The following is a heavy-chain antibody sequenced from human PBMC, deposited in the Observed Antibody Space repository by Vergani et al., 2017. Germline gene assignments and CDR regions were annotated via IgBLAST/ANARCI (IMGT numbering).Heavy chain of an antibody. Sequence: EVQLVESGEGLVQPGGSLRLSCAASGFTFSSYWMHWVRQAPGKGLVWVSRINSDGSSTSYADSVKGRFTISRDNAKNTLYLQMNSLRAEDTAVYYCAAESSLGQRNDAFDIWGQGTMVTVSS. CDR3: AAESSLGQRNDAFDI. CDR2: INSDGSST. J-gene: IGHJ3*02. V-gene: IGHV3-74*01. CDR1: GFTFSSYW. D-gene: IGHD7-27*01.